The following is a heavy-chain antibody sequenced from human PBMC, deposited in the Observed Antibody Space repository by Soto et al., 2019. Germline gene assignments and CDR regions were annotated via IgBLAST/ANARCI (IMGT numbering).Heavy chain of an antibody. D-gene: IGHD6-19*01. CDR3: ARGTLLHDSSGWYDPTEYYFDY. V-gene: IGHV3-7*01. J-gene: IGHJ4*02. Sequence: GGSLRLSCAASGFTFSSYWMSWVRQAPGKGLEWVANIKQDGSEKYYVDSVKGRFTISRDNAKNSLYLQMNSLRAEDTAVYYCARGTLLHDSSGWYDPTEYYFDYWGQGTLVTVSS. CDR2: IKQDGSEK. CDR1: GFTFSSYW.